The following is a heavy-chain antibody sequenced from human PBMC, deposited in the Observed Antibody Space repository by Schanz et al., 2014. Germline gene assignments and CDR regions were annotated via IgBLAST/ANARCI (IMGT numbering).Heavy chain of an antibody. CDR1: GFTFSGYA. Sequence: VQLVESGGGVVQPGRSLRLSCAASGFTFSGYAMRWVRQAPGKGLEWVSSISGGGGSTRYGDSLWGRCFISRDNSKNTMDLQKISLRAEDTAVYYCAKDERPVANAVHFNYMDVWGQGTTVTVSS. J-gene: IGHJ6*02. CDR2: ISGGGGST. V-gene: IGHV3-23*04. D-gene: IGHD6-19*01. CDR3: AKDERPVANAVHFNYMDV.